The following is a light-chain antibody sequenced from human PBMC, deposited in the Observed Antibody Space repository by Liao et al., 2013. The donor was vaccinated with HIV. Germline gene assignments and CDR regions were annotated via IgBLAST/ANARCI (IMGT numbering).Light chain of an antibody. J-gene: IGLJ1*01. CDR3: QAWDSSTALYV. CDR1: NIGSKS. Sequence: SYELTQPPSVSVAPGQTARITCQGNNIGSKSVHWYQQKPGQAPVLVIYKDSERPSGIPERFSGSNSGNTATLTISGTQAMDEADYYCQAWDSSTALYVFGTGTKVTVL. CDR2: KDS. V-gene: IGLV3-9*01.